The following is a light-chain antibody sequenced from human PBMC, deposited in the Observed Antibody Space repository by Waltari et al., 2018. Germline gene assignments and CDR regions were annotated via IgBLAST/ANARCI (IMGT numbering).Light chain of an antibody. CDR3: QKYGSLPAT. CDR1: QSISRY. CDR2: DAS. Sequence: EIMLTQSPGPRSLSPGERATLSCRASQSISRYLDWYQHMPGQAPRLLIYDASIRATGIPDRFSGSGSGTDFSLTISRLEPEDFAVYYCQKYGSLPATFGQGTKVEIK. J-gene: IGKJ1*01. V-gene: IGKV3-20*01.